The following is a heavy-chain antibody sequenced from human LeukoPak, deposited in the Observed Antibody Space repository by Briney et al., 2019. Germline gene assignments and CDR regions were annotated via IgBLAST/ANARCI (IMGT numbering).Heavy chain of an antibody. Sequence: PGGSLRFSCAASGFTFSSYGMHWVRQAPGKGLEWVAVISYDGSNKYYADSVKGRFTISRDNSKNTLYLQMNSLRAEDTAVYYCAKPQVEMANDWYFDLWGRGTLVTVSS. V-gene: IGHV3-30*18. CDR2: ISYDGSNK. D-gene: IGHD5-24*01. J-gene: IGHJ2*01. CDR3: AKPQVEMANDWYFDL. CDR1: GFTFSSYG.